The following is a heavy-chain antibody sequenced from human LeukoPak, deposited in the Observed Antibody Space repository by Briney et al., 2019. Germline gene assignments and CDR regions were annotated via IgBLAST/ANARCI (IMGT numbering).Heavy chain of an antibody. D-gene: IGHD2-15*01. J-gene: IGHJ4*02. CDR2: IYTSGST. CDR3: ARSVVAAKDYFDY. Sequence: SETLSLTCTVSGGSISSYYRSWIRQPAEKGLEWIGRIYTSGSTNYNPSLKSRVTMSVDTSKNQFSLKLSSVTAADTAVYYCARSVVAAKDYFDYWGQGTLVTVSS. CDR1: GGSISSYY. V-gene: IGHV4-4*07.